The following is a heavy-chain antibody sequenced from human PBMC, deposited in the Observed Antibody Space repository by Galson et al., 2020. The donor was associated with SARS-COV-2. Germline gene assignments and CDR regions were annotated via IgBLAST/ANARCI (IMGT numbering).Heavy chain of an antibody. CDR1: GGSISSFY. CDR2: VYVTGST. CDR3: ARGESYGGHYYFDS. V-gene: IGHV4-59*01. D-gene: IGHD2-21*02. Sequence: SQTLSLTCTVSGGSISSFYWSWIRQPPGKGLELIGYVYVTGSTNYNPSLKSRVTISVDTSKNQFSLNLSSMTAADTAIYYCARGESYGGHYYFDSWGQGTLVTVSS. J-gene: IGHJ4*02.